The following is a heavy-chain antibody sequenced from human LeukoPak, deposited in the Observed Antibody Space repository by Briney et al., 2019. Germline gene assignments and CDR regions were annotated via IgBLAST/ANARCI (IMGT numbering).Heavy chain of an antibody. CDR3: ARRVGGTTSRAFDI. Sequence: RESLKISCKGSGNSFSNYWIAWVRQMPGKGLEYMGIIYPGDSDTRYSPSFQGQVTISADKSISTAYLQWSSLKASDTAMYYCARRVGGTTSRAFDIWGQGTMVSVSS. V-gene: IGHV5-51*01. CDR2: IYPGDSDT. CDR1: GNSFSNYW. D-gene: IGHD1-26*01. J-gene: IGHJ3*02.